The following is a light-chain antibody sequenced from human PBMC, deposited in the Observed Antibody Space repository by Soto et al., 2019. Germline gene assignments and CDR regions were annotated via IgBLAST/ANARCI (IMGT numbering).Light chain of an antibody. CDR2: KAS. CDR3: QPYNSFPYS. CDR1: QSIFSW. J-gene: IGKJ2*03. Sequence: IQMTQSPSTLSASVGDRVSITCRASQSIFSWLAWYQQKPGKAPKLLIYKASSLESGVPSRYSGSGSGTEFTLTISGLQPDDLATYYCQPYNSFPYSFGQGTKLEIK. V-gene: IGKV1-5*03.